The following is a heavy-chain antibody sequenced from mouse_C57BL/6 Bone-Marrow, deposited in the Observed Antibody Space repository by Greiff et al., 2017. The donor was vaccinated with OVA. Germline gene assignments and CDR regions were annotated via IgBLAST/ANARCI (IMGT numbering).Heavy chain of an antibody. V-gene: IGHV1-26*01. CDR1: GYTFTDYY. CDR3: ARGEGPYAMDY. Sequence: EVQLQQSGPELVKPGASVKISCKASGYTFTDYYMNWVKQSHGKSLEWIGDINPNHGGTSYNQKFKGKATLTVDKSSSTAYMELRSLTSEDSAVDYCARGEGPYAMDYWGQGTSVTVSS. CDR2: INPNHGGT. J-gene: IGHJ4*01.